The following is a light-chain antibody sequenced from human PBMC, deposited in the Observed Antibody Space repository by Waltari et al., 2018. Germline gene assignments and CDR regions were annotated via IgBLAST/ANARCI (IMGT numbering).Light chain of an antibody. J-gene: IGLJ1*01. Sequence: SYELTQPPSVSVSPGQTARITCSGDALPKQYAYWYQQKPGQAPVRVIYKDSERPSGIHERFSGSCPGTTVTLTISGVQAEDEADYYCQSADSSGTYVFGTGTKVTVL. V-gene: IGLV3-25*03. CDR1: ALPKQY. CDR3: QSADSSGTYV. CDR2: KDS.